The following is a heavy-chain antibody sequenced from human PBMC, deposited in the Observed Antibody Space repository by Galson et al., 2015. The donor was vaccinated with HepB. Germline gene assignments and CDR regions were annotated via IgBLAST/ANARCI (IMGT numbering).Heavy chain of an antibody. CDR3: ARERYSGHDGDALDI. CDR2: ISSNGGST. J-gene: IGHJ3*02. V-gene: IGHV3-64*01. Sequence: SLRLSCAASGFTFSGYAMHWVRRAPGKGLEYVSGISSNGGSTYYANSVKGRFTVSRDNSKNTQYLQMGSLRAEDTAVYYCARERYSGHDGDALDIWGQGTMVTVSS. CDR1: GFTFSGYA. D-gene: IGHD5-12*01.